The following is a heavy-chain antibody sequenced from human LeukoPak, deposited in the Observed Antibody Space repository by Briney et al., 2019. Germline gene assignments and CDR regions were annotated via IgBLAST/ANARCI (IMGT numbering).Heavy chain of an antibody. V-gene: IGHV3-15*01. J-gene: IGHJ6*02. CDR2: IKSKTDGGTT. Sequence: GGSLRLSCAASGFXFSNAWISWVRQAPGKGLEWVGRIKSKTDGGTTDYAAPVNVRFTISRDDTKNTPFLQMNSLKIEDTAVYYCTTDVWGQGTTVTVSS. CDR3: TTDV. CDR1: GFXFSNAW.